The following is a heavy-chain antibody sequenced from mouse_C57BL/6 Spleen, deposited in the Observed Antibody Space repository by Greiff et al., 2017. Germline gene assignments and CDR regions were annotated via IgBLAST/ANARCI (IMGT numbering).Heavy chain of an antibody. D-gene: IGHD2-3*01. CDR2: IDPENGDT. CDR1: GFNIKDDY. Sequence: VQLQQSGAELVRPGASVKLSCTASGFNIKDDYMHWVKQRPEQGLEWIGWIDPENGDTEYASKFQGKATITADTSSNTAYLQLSSLTSEDTAVYYCTTGVTSFAYWGQGTLVTVSA. V-gene: IGHV14-4*01. CDR3: TTGVTSFAY. J-gene: IGHJ3*01.